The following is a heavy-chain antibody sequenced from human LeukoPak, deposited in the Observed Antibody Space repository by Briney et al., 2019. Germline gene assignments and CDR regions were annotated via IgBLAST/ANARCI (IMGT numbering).Heavy chain of an antibody. CDR3: ARAITFGGVTGDYFDY. Sequence: ASVKVSCKASGGTFSSYAISWVRQAPGQGLEWMGWINPNSGGTNYAQKFQGRVTMTRDTSISTAYMELSRLRSDDTAVYYCARAITFGGVTGDYFDYWGQGTLVTVSS. J-gene: IGHJ4*02. CDR2: INPNSGGT. V-gene: IGHV1-2*02. D-gene: IGHD3-16*01. CDR1: GGTFSSYA.